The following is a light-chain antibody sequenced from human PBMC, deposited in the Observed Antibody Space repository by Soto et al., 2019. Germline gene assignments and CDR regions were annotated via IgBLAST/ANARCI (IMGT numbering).Light chain of an antibody. Sequence: QSALTQPASVSESPGQSITISCSGTSSDVGAHDFVSWYQHHPDKAPKVIIFEVTKRPSGVSSRFSGSKTGNTASLTISGLQAEDEADYYCNSYTLSKTVIFGGGTKLTVL. CDR3: NSYTLSKTVI. V-gene: IGLV2-14*01. J-gene: IGLJ2*01. CDR2: EVT. CDR1: SSDVGAHDF.